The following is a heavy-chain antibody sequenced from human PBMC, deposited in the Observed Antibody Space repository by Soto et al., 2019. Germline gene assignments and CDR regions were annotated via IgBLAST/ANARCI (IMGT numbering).Heavy chain of an antibody. Sequence: PSETLSLTCTVSGGSISSSSYYWGWIRQPPGKGLEWIGYIYYSGSTYYNPSLKSRVTISVDTSKNQFSLKLSSVTAADTAVYYCARSSQSTVTTFDPWGQGTLVTVSS. CDR2: IYYSGST. J-gene: IGHJ5*02. V-gene: IGHV4-31*03. CDR1: GGSISSSSYY. CDR3: ARSSQSTVTTFDP. D-gene: IGHD4-17*01.